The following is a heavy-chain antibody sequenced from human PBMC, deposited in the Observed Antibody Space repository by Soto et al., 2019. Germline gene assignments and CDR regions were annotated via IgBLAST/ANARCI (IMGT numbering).Heavy chain of an antibody. CDR2: INPSGGST. Sequence: GVPVEACSKEPRYAITSYSLQWLRQAAGQGLEWMGIINPSGGSTSYAQKFQGRVTMTRDTSTSTVYMELSSLRSEDTAVYYCARDIDHIDYWAQAPLVTVSS. V-gene: IGHV1-46*01. J-gene: IGHJ4*02. D-gene: IGHD1-26*01. CDR1: RYAITSYS. CDR3: ARDIDHIDY.